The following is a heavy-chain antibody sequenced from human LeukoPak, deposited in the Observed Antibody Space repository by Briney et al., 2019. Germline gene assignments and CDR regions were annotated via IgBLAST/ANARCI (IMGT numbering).Heavy chain of an antibody. CDR2: INSDGSST. J-gene: IGHJ4*02. V-gene: IGHV3-74*01. D-gene: IGHD6-19*01. CDR3: ARVIGKYSSGWYLDH. Sequence: GGSLRLSCAASGFTFSSYWIYWVRQVPGQGLVWVSRINSDGSSTSYAESVKGRFTVSRDNAKNTLYLQMNSLRAEDTAVYFCARVIGKYSSGWYLDHWGQGTLVTVSS. CDR1: GFTFSSYW.